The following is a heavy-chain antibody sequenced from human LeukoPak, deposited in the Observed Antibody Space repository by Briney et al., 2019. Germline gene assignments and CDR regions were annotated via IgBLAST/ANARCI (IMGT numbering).Heavy chain of an antibody. CDR3: ARGAYYYDSSGFPSDAFDI. CDR2: IYYSGST. CDR1: GGSISSGGYY. J-gene: IGHJ3*02. D-gene: IGHD3-22*01. V-gene: IGHV4-31*03. Sequence: PSETLSLTCTVSGGSISSGGYYWSWIRQHPGKGLEWIGYIYYSGSTYYNPSLKSRVTISVDTSKNQFSLKLSSVTAADTAVYYCARGAYYYDSSGFPSDAFDIWGHGAMVTVSS.